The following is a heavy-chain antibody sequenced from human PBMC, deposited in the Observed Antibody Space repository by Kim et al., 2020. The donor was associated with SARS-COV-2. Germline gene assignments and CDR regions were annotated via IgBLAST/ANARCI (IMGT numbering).Heavy chain of an antibody. D-gene: IGHD3-22*01. CDR2: ISYDGSNK. CDR1: GFTFSSYG. V-gene: IGHV3-30*03. CDR3: AIDAGRITMIVVVIPGLEY. Sequence: GGSLRLSCAASGFTFSSYGMHWVRQAPGKGLEWVAVISYDGSNKYYADSVKGRFTISRDNAKNTLYLQMNSLRAEDTAVYYCAIDAGRITMIVVVIPGLEYWGPGTPVTASS. J-gene: IGHJ4*02.